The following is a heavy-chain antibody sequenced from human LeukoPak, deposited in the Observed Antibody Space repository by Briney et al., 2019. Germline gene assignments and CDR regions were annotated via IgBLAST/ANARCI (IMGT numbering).Heavy chain of an antibody. Sequence: PGGSLRLSCAASGFTFSSYAMSWVRQAPGKGLEWVSAISGSGGSTYYADSVKGRFTISRDNSKNTLYLQMNSLRAEDTAVYYCAKEGYYGSGSYYNAHYYYYYGMDVWGQGTTVTVSS. V-gene: IGHV3-23*01. CDR1: GFTFSSYA. J-gene: IGHJ6*02. CDR2: ISGSGGST. D-gene: IGHD3-10*01. CDR3: AKEGYYGSGSYYNAHYYYYYGMDV.